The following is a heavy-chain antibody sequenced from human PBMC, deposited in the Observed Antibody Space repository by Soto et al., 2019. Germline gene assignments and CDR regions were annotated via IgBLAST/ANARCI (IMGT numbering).Heavy chain of an antibody. J-gene: IGHJ4*02. V-gene: IGHV1-69*01. D-gene: IGHD3-22*01. CDR3: ATDWSLRYYDSSGYYDY. Sequence: QVQLVQSGAEVKKPGSSVKVSCKASGGTFSSYAISWVRQAPGQGLEWMGGIIPIFGTANYAQKFQGRVTMTADESTSTAYMELSSLRSEDTAVYYCATDWSLRYYDSSGYYDYWGQGTLVTVSS. CDR2: IIPIFGTA. CDR1: GGTFSSYA.